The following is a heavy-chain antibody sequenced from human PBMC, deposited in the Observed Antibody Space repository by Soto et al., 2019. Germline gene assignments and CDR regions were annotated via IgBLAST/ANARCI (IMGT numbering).Heavy chain of an antibody. CDR1: GGTFSSYA. Sequence: QVQLVQSGAEVKKPGSSVKASCKASGGTFSSYAISWVRQAPGQGLEWMGGIIPIFGTANYAQKFQGRVTITADESTSTAYMELSSLRSEDTAVYYCARAPLEYSSSSTWFDPWGQGTLVTVSS. V-gene: IGHV1-69*01. CDR2: IIPIFGTA. CDR3: ARAPLEYSSSSTWFDP. D-gene: IGHD6-6*01. J-gene: IGHJ5*02.